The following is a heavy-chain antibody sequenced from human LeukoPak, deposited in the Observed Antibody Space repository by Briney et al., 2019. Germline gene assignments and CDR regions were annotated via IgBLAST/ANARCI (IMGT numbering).Heavy chain of an antibody. CDR1: GGSISSSSYY. CDR2: IYYSRST. Sequence: SETLSLTCTVSGGSISSSSYYWGWIRQPPGKGLEWIGSIYYSRSTYYNPSLKSRVTISVDTSKNQFSLKLSSVTAADTAVYYCARDQISYNYMDVWGKGTTVTVSS. V-gene: IGHV4-39*07. CDR3: ARDQISYNYMDV. J-gene: IGHJ6*03. D-gene: IGHD2-2*02.